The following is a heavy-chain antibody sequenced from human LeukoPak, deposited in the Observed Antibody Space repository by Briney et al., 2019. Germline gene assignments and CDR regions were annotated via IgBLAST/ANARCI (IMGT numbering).Heavy chain of an antibody. J-gene: IGHJ5*02. CDR1: GYTFTGYY. CDR3: ARVGRIAVAGTHWFDP. D-gene: IGHD6-19*01. Sequence: ASVKVSCKASGYTFTGYYMHWGRQAPGQGLEWMGWINPNSGGTNYAQKFQGRVTMTRDTSISTAYMELSRLRSDDTAVYYCARVGRIAVAGTHWFDPWGQGTLVTVSS. V-gene: IGHV1-2*02. CDR2: INPNSGGT.